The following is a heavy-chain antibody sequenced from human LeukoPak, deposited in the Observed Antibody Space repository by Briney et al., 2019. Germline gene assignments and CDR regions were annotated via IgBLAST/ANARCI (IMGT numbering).Heavy chain of an antibody. D-gene: IGHD5-18*01. CDR1: GFTFSSYW. J-gene: IGHJ4*02. Sequence: QPGGSLRLSCAASGFTFSSYWMSWVRQAPGKGLEWVANIKQDGSEKYYVDSVKGRFTISRDNAKNSLYLQMNSLRAEDTAVYYCARDLWRGSGGGYSYYWGQGTLVTVSS. CDR3: ARDLWRGSGGGYSYY. CDR2: IKQDGSEK. V-gene: IGHV3-7*01.